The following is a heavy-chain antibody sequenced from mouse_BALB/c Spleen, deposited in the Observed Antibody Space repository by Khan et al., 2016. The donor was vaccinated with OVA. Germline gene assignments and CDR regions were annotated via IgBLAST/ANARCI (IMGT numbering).Heavy chain of an antibody. J-gene: IGHJ2*01. CDR2: ICPGSGNT. CDR1: GFIFTSYW. V-gene: IGHV1-76*01. Sequence: VQLKQSGAELVRPGASVKLSCKTSGFIFTSYWIHWVKQSPGQGLEWIARICPGSGNTYYNEKLKDKATLTADKSSSTAYMQLSSLKSEDSAVLYCAREEGVDYFDYWGQGTTLTVSA. CDR3: AREEGVDYFDY.